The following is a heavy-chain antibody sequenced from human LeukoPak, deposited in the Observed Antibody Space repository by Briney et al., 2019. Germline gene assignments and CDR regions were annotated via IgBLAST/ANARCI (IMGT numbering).Heavy chain of an antibody. CDR2: ISYDGSNK. CDR1: GFTFSSYG. CDR3: AKEARGMDV. V-gene: IGHV3-30*18. Sequence: GGSLRLSCAASGFTFSSYGMHWVRQAPGKGLEWVAVISYDGSNKYYADSVKGRFTISRDNSKNTLYLQMNSLRAEDTAVYYCAKEARGMDVWGQGTTVTVSS. J-gene: IGHJ6*02.